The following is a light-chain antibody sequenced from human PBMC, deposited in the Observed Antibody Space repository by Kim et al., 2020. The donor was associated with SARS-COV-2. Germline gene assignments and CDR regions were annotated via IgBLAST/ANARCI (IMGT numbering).Light chain of an antibody. CDR2: ATS. CDR3: QQNNRTPPTT. V-gene: IGKV1-39*01. CDR1: ENVDKY. Sequence: AAVGETVTITCRASENVDKYLNWYQQKPGKAPALLIYATSGLHTGVPSRFSGSGFGTDFTLTISGLQPEDFATYFCQQNNRTPPTTFGQGTKVEI. J-gene: IGKJ2*01.